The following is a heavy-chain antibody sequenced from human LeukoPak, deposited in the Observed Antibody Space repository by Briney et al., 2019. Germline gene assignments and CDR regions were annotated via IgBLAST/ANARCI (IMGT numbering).Heavy chain of an antibody. V-gene: IGHV1-18*04. CDR1: GYTFTGYY. CDR3: ARGAYSSSWSDFDY. D-gene: IGHD6-13*01. CDR2: ISAYNGNT. Sequence: ASVKVSCKASGYTFTGYYIHWMRQAPGQGLEWMGWISAYNGNTNYAQKLQGRVTMTTDTSTSTAYMELRSLRSDDTAVYYCARGAYSSSWSDFDYWGQGTLVTVSS. J-gene: IGHJ4*02.